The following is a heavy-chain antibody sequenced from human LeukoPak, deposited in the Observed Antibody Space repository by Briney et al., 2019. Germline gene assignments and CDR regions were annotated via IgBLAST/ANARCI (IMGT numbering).Heavy chain of an antibody. V-gene: IGHV4-59*08. D-gene: IGHD4-17*01. J-gene: IGHJ4*02. CDR2: IYYSGNT. CDR3: ASFDYGDYGDY. CDR1: GGSISSYY. Sequence: SETLSLTCTVSGGSISSYYWSWIRQPPGKGLEWIGCIYYSGNTNFNPSLKSRVTMSVDTSKNQFSLKLSSVTAADTAVYYCASFDYGDYGDYWGQGTLVTVSS.